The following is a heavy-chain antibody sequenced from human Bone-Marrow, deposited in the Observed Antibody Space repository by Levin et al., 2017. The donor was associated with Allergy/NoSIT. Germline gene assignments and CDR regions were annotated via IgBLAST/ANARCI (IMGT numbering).Heavy chain of an antibody. CDR3: AKGTSRWFLSERKQHYVMDV. Sequence: GGSLRLSCAASGFTFDDYAMYWVRQAPGKGLEWVSGISWNTGSIGYADSVKGRFTISRDDARNSLYLQMNSLRPEDTGFSYCAKGTSRWFLSERKQHYVMDVWGQGTTVTVSS. J-gene: IGHJ6*02. V-gene: IGHV3-9*01. CDR2: ISWNTGSI. CDR1: GFTFDDYA. D-gene: IGHD4-23*01.